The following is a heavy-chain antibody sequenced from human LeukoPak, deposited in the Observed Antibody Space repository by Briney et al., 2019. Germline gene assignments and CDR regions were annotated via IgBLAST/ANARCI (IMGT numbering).Heavy chain of an antibody. CDR2: IIPIFGTA. D-gene: IGHD2-21*01. V-gene: IGHV1-69*13. CDR3: ARGSLGDHGRFDP. Sequence: ASVKVSCKASGGTFSSYAISWVRQAPGQGLEWMGGIIPIFGTANYAQKFQRRVTITADESTSTAYMELSSLRSEDTAVYYCARGSLGDHGRFDPWGQGTLVTVSS. J-gene: IGHJ5*02. CDR1: GGTFSSYA.